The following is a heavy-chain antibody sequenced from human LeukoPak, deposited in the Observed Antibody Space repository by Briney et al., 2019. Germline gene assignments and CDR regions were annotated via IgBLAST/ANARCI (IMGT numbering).Heavy chain of an antibody. D-gene: IGHD3-22*01. V-gene: IGHV3-53*01. CDR3: TKSIVVFTIPYYFDY. CDR1: GFTVSSNS. J-gene: IGHJ4*02. Sequence: PGGSLRLSCTVSGFTVSSNSMSWVRQAPGKGLEWVSFIYSDNTHYSDSVKGRFTISRDNSKNTLYLQMNSLRVEDTAVYFCTKSIVVFTIPYYFDYWGQGTLVTVSS. CDR2: IYSDNT.